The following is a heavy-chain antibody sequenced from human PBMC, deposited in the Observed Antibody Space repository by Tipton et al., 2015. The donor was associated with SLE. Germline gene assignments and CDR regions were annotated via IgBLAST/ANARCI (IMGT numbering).Heavy chain of an antibody. Sequence: TLSLTCAVSGYSISSGYYWGWIRQPPGKGLEWIGSIYHSGSTYYNPSLKSRVTISVGTSKNQFSLKLSSVTAADTAVYYCASPPAHSSSWYLGDAFDIWGQGTMVTVSS. J-gene: IGHJ3*02. CDR1: GYSISSGYY. D-gene: IGHD6-13*01. CDR2: IYHSGST. V-gene: IGHV4-38-2*01. CDR3: ASPPAHSSSWYLGDAFDI.